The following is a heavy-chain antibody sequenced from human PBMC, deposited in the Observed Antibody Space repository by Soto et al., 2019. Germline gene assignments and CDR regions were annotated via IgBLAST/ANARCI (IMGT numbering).Heavy chain of an antibody. Sequence: LSLTCAVSGGSISSSNWWSWVRQAPGKGLEWVSYISSSSSYTNYADSVKGRFTISRDNAKNSLYLQMNSLRAEDTAVYYCARVGGSSWLGYGMDVWGQGTTVTVSS. CDR1: GGSISSSN. V-gene: IGHV3-11*05. CDR2: ISSSSSYT. D-gene: IGHD6-13*01. J-gene: IGHJ6*02. CDR3: ARVGGSSWLGYGMDV.